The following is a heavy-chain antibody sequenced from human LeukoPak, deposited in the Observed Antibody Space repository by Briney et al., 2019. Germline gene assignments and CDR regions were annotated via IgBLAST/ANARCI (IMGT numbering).Heavy chain of an antibody. CDR3: AKEANIAAAGTNYFDY. CDR1: GFTFDDYS. V-gene: IGHV3-43*01. Sequence: PGGSLRLSCAASGFTFDDYSMHWVRQAPGKGLEWVSLISWDGDITYYADSVKGRFTISRDNSKNTLYLQMNSLRAEDTAVYYCAKEANIAAAGTNYFDYWGQGTLVTVSS. J-gene: IGHJ4*02. CDR2: ISWDGDIT. D-gene: IGHD6-13*01.